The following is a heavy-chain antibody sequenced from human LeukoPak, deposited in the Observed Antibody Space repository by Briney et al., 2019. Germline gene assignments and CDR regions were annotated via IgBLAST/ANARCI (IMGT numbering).Heavy chain of an antibody. CDR3: ARAGKVVVAAAD. V-gene: IGHV1-69*06. Sequence: RASVKVSCKASGGTFSGYAISWVRQAPGQGLEWMGRIIPIFGTANYAQKFQGRVTITADKSTSTAYMELSSLRSGDTAVYYCARAGKVVVAAADWGQGTLVTVSS. D-gene: IGHD2-15*01. CDR2: IIPIFGTA. CDR1: GGTFSGYA. J-gene: IGHJ4*02.